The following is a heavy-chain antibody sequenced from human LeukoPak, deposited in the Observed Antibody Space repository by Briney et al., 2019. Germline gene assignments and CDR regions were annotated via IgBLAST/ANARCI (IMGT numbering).Heavy chain of an antibody. V-gene: IGHV4-30-4*01. CDR2: IYYSGST. CDR3: ARDSVMQLYGDAFDI. J-gene: IGHJ3*02. D-gene: IGHD2/OR15-2a*01. Sequence: PSETLSLTCTVSGGSISSGDYYWSWIRQPPGKGLEWIGYIYYSGSTYYNPSLKSRVTISVDTSKNQFSLKLSSVTAADTAVYYCARDSVMQLYGDAFDIWGQGTMVTVSS. CDR1: GGSISSGDYY.